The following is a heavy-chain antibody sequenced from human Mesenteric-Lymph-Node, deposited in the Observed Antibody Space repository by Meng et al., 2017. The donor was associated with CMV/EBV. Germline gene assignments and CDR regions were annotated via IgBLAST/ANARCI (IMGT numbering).Heavy chain of an antibody. D-gene: IGHD4-17*01. CDR2: IRYDESNK. J-gene: IGHJ4*02. CDR3: AKRSAHDFADYGDTYYFDY. CDR1: GFTYTSYD. V-gene: IGHV3-30*02. Sequence: GESLRLSCEASGFTYTSYDMYWVRQAPGKGLEWVAFIRYDESNKYYAESVKGRFTISRDNSKNTLYLQMNSLRAEDTAVYYCAKRSAHDFADYGDTYYFDYWGQGTLVTVSS.